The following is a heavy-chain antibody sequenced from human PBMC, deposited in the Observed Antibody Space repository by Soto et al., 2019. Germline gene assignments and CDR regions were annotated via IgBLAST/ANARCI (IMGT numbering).Heavy chain of an antibody. Sequence: PGGSLRLSCAASGFTFSSYSMNWVRQAPGKGLEWVSSISSSSSYIYYADSVKGRFTISRDNAKNSLYLQMNSPRAEDTAVYYCARDRYSSGSVAYWGQGTLVTVSS. CDR3: ARDRYSSGSVAY. J-gene: IGHJ4*02. D-gene: IGHD6-19*01. CDR1: GFTFSSYS. V-gene: IGHV3-21*01. CDR2: ISSSSSYI.